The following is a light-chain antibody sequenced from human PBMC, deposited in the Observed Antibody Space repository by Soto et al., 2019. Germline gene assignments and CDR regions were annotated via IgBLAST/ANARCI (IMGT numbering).Light chain of an antibody. CDR2: EGS. Sequence: QSALTQPASVSGSPGQPITISCTGTSNDVGSYNLVSWYQHHPGKAPKLMIFEGSKRPSGVSNRFSGSKSGNTASLTISGLQAEDEADFYCCSYAGSNYYVFGTGTKLTVL. V-gene: IGLV2-23*01. J-gene: IGLJ1*01. CDR1: SNDVGSYNL. CDR3: CSYAGSNYYV.